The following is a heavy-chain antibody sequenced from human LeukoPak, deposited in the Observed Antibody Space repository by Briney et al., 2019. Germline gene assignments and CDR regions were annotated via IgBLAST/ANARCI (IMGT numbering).Heavy chain of an antibody. Sequence: VQPGGSLRLSCVASGFTFSNYWMHWVRQAPGKGLVWVSRITSDGTATTYADSVKGRFTISRDNAKNTLYLQMNSLRVEDTAVYYCAGGRVGQFLDYWGQGTLVTVSS. CDR1: GFTFSNYW. J-gene: IGHJ4*02. V-gene: IGHV3-74*01. D-gene: IGHD3-16*01. CDR2: ITSDGTAT. CDR3: AGGRVGQFLDY.